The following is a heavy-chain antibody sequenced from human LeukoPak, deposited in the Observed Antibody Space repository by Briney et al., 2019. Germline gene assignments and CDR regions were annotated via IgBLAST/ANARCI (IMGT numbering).Heavy chain of an antibody. Sequence: SETLSLTCTVSGGSISSGGYYWSWIRQHPGKGLEWIGYIYYSGSTYYNPSLKSRVTISVDTSKNQFSLKLSSVTAADTAVYYCARVTICGGDCYKFDYWGQGTLVTVSS. V-gene: IGHV4-31*03. J-gene: IGHJ4*02. CDR3: ARVTICGGDCYKFDY. CDR2: IYYSGST. D-gene: IGHD2-21*02. CDR1: GGSISSGGYY.